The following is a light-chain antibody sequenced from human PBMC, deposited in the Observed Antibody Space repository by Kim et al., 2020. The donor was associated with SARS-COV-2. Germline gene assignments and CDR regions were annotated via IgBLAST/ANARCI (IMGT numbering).Light chain of an antibody. CDR1: SSNIGSNY. V-gene: IGLV1-47*01. Sequence: ELTQPPSASGPPGQRVTISCSGSSSNIGSNYVYWYQQLPGTAPKLLIYRNNQRPSGVPDRFSGSKSGTSASLAISGLRSEDEAEYYCATWNDSHVVFG. J-gene: IGLJ2*01. CDR2: RNN. CDR3: ATWNDSHVV.